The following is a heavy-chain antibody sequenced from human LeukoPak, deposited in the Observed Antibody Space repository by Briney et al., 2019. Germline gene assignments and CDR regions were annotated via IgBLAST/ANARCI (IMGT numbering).Heavy chain of an antibody. CDR3: ARSPRDSNWLDY. CDR2: IYSSGST. Sequence: PSETLSLTCTVSGGSINNYYWSWMRQPAGKGLERIGRIYSSGSTNYNPSLKSRVTMSVDTPKNQFSLKLSSVTAADTAIYYCARSPRDSNWLDYWGQGTLVTVSS. J-gene: IGHJ4*02. D-gene: IGHD4-11*01. CDR1: GGSINNYY. V-gene: IGHV4-4*07.